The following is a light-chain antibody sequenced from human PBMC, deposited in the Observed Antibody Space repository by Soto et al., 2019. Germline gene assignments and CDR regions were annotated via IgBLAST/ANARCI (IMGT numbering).Light chain of an antibody. V-gene: IGLV1-40*01. CDR1: SSNIGAGYD. J-gene: IGLJ3*02. CDR2: GNS. CDR3: QSYDSSLSGSV. Sequence: QSVLTQPPSVSAAPGQRVTISCTGSSSNIGAGYDVHWYQQLPGTATKLLIYGNSNRPSGVPDRFSGSKSGTSASLAITGLQAEDEADYYCQSYDSSLSGSVFGGGTKLTVL.